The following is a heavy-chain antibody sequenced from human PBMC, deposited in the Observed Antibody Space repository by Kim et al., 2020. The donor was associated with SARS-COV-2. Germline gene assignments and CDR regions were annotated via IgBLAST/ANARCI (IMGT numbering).Heavy chain of an antibody. CDR3: AYSSSWYYFDY. CDR1: GYTFTSYY. J-gene: IGHJ4*02. D-gene: IGHD6-13*01. V-gene: IGHV1-46*01. CDR2: INPSGGST. Sequence: ASVKVSCKASGYTFTSYYMHWVRQAPGQGLEWMGIINPSGGSTSYAQKFQGRVTMTRDTSTSTVYMELSSLRSEDTAVYYCAYSSSWYYFDYWGQGTLVTVSS.